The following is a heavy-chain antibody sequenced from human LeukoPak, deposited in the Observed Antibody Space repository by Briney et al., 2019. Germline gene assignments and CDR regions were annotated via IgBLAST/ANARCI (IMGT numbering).Heavy chain of an antibody. J-gene: IGHJ4*02. CDR3: ARAQETAYYYDSSGYWEFDY. Sequence: ASVKVSCKASGYTFTSYYMHWVRQAPGQGLEWMGIINLSGGSTSYAQKFQGRVTMTRDTSTSTVYMELSSLRSEDTAVYYCARAQETAYYYDSSGYWEFDYWGQGTLVTVSS. CDR1: GYTFTSYY. CDR2: INLSGGST. D-gene: IGHD3-22*01. V-gene: IGHV1-46*01.